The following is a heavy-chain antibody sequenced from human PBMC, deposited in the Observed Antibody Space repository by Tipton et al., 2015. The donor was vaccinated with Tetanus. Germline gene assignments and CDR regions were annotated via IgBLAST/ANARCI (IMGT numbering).Heavy chain of an antibody. D-gene: IGHD3-10*01. CDR3: ASASHEFPKEGPFDY. V-gene: IGHV4-59*01. CDR2: IYYSGST. Sequence: TLSLTCTVSGGSISSCYWSWVWHPPAKGLELIGYIYYSGSTNYNPTLKSRVTISVYTYTTQFSLKLSPVTAAGTAVYYCASASHEFPKEGPFDYWAQGALVLVYS. CDR1: GGSISSCY. J-gene: IGHJ4*02.